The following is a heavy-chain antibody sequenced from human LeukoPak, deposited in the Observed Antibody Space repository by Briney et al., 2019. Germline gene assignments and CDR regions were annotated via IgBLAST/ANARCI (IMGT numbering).Heavy chain of an antibody. CDR2: IYYSGST. D-gene: IGHD1-1*01. CDR1: GGSISSCSYY. V-gene: IGHV4-61*01. CDR3: ARDANWDKDAFDI. J-gene: IGHJ3*02. Sequence: SETLSLTCTVSGGSISSCSYYWSWIRQPPGKGLEWIGYIYYSGSTNYNPSLKSRVTISVDTSKNQFSLKLSSVTAADTAVYYCARDANWDKDAFDIWGQGTMVTVSS.